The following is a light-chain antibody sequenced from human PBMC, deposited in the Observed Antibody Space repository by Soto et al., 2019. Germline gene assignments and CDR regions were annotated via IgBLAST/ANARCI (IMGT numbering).Light chain of an antibody. CDR3: QQRSNWPQIT. Sequence: EIVLTQSPATLSLSPGERATLSCRASQSVSNYLAWYQQKPGQAPRLLIYDASNRATGIPARFSGSGSETDFTLTISSLEPEDFAVYYCQQRSNWPQITFGKGTRLEIK. J-gene: IGKJ5*01. CDR1: QSVSNY. CDR2: DAS. V-gene: IGKV3-11*01.